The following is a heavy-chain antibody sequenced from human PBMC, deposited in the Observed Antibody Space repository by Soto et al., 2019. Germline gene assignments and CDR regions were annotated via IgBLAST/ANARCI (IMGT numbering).Heavy chain of an antibody. CDR1: GGSFSGYY. CDR3: ARGRVATAGYYYYGMDV. V-gene: IGHV4-34*01. J-gene: IGHJ6*02. D-gene: IGHD5-12*01. Sequence: PSETLSLTCAVYGGSFSGYYWSWIRQPPGKGLEWIGEINHSGSTNYNPSLKSRVTISVDTSKNQFSLKLSSVTAADTAVYYCARGRVATAGYYYYGMDVWRQGTTVTVSS. CDR2: INHSGST.